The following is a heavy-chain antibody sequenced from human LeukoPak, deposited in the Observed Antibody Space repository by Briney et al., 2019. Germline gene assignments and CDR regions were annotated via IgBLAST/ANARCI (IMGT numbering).Heavy chain of an antibody. CDR3: ARDRTTVTLFDY. V-gene: IGHV3-23*01. J-gene: IGHJ4*02. Sequence: GGSLRLSCVASGFTFSSYAMTWVRQAPGKGLEWVSSLSGSGGGTWYAGSVKGRFTISRDNSKNTLYLQMNSLRAEDTAVYYCARDRTTVTLFDYWGQGALVTVSS. CDR2: LSGSGGGT. CDR1: GFTFSSYA. D-gene: IGHD4-17*01.